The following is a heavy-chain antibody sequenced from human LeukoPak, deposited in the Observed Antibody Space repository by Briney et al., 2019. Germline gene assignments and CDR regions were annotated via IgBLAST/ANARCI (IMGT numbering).Heavy chain of an antibody. V-gene: IGHV4-31*03. J-gene: IGHJ5*02. CDR3: VRGRSGYDWFAA. CDR2: IYYSGPT. CDR1: GGSVSSSGYY. Sequence: SETLSLTCTVSGGSVSSSGYYWSWIRQHPGKGLEWIGYIYYSGPTYYNPSLNSRVTISIDRSKNQFSLQLSSVTAADTAVYYCVRGRSGYDWFAAWGQGTLVTVSS. D-gene: IGHD5-12*01.